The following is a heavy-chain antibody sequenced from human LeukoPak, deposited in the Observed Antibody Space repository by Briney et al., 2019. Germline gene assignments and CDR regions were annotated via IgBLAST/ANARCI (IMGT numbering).Heavy chain of an antibody. D-gene: IGHD6-19*01. CDR3: ATGLGGYSSGWYITHSDY. J-gene: IGHJ4*02. V-gene: IGHV3-7*01. CDR2: IKQDGSEK. Sequence: GGSLRLSCAASGFTFSNYWMSWVRQAPGKGLEWVANIKQDGSEKYYVDSVKGRFTISRDNAKNSLYLQMNSLRAEDTAVYYCATGLGGYSSGWYITHSDYWGQGTLVTVSS. CDR1: GFTFSNYW.